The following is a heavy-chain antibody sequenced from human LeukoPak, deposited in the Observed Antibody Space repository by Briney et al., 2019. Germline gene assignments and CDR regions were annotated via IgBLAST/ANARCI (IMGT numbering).Heavy chain of an antibody. Sequence: GGSLRLSCAASGFTFSDYYMSWIRQAPGKGLEWVSYISSSGSTIYYADSVKGRFTISRDNSKNTLYLQMNSLRAEDTAVYYCAKGDFWSGFFEVWGQGTLVTVSS. V-gene: IGHV3-11*01. CDR3: AKGDFWSGFFEV. CDR1: GFTFSDYY. J-gene: IGHJ4*02. D-gene: IGHD3-3*01. CDR2: ISSSGSTI.